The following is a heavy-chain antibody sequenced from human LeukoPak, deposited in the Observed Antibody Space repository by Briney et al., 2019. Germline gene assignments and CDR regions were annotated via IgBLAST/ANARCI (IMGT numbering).Heavy chain of an antibody. CDR2: ISSSSSYI. V-gene: IGHV3-21*01. Sequence: PGGSLRLSCAASGFTFSSYSMNWVRQAPGKGLEWVSSISSSSSYIHYADSVKGRFTISRDNAKNSLYLQMNSLRAEDTAVYYCASIVYSGYDSNDYWGQGTLVTVSS. D-gene: IGHD5-12*01. CDR3: ASIVYSGYDSNDY. CDR1: GFTFSSYS. J-gene: IGHJ4*02.